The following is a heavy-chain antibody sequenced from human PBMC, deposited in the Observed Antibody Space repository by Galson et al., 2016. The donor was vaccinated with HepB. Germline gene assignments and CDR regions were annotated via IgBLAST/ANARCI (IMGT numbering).Heavy chain of an antibody. Sequence: SLRLSCAASGLTFRSYAFSWLRQAPGKGLEWVSVSASGDITYYAHSVKGRFTISRDNAKNSLYLQMNSLRAEDTALYYCAKDMTTMVRGVMNYWGQGTLVTVSS. CDR2: SASGDIT. D-gene: IGHD3-10*01. J-gene: IGHJ4*02. CDR3: AKDMTTMVRGVMNY. CDR1: GLTFRSYA. V-gene: IGHV3-23*01.